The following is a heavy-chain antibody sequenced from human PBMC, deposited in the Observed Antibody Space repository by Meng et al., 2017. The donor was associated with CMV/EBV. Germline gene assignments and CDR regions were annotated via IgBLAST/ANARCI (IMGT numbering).Heavy chain of an antibody. V-gene: IGHV4-34*01. CDR3: ASRKWVTVTLYYYYGMDV. D-gene: IGHD4-23*01. Sequence: SETLSLTCAVYGGSFSGYYWSWIRQPPGKGQEWIGEINHSGSTNYNPSLKSRVTISVDTSKNQFSLKLSSVTAADTAVYYCASRKWVTVTLYYYYGMDVWGQGTTVTVSS. J-gene: IGHJ6*02. CDR2: INHSGST. CDR1: GGSFSGYY.